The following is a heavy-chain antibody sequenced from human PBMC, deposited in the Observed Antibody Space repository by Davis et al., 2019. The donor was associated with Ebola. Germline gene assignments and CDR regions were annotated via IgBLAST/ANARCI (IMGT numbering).Heavy chain of an antibody. D-gene: IGHD5-18*01. CDR3: TTSIVDTAIFEN. J-gene: IGHJ4*02. Sequence: GESLKISCAASGFTFSNAWMSWVRQAPGKGLEWVGRIKSKTDGGTTDYAAPVKGRFTISRDDSKNTLYLQMNSLKTEDTAVYYCTTSIVDTAIFENWGQGTLVTVSS. CDR1: GFTFSNAW. V-gene: IGHV3-15*01. CDR2: IKSKTDGGTT.